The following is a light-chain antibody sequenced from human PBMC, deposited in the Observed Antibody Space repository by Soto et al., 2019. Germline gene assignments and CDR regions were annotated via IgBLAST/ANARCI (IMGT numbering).Light chain of an antibody. CDR1: SGDIGGYDY. CDR3: SSHYIRIAYL. Sequence: QSVLTKPASVSGSPGQSISISCTGASGDIGGYDYISCYQLPTGKAPKLMGYKLSIRPSGVSCRFSGTKSGNLSSLIISRLQEEEEGENICSSHYIRIAYLFGSGAKVTV. V-gene: IGLV2-14*01. CDR2: KLS. J-gene: IGLJ1*01.